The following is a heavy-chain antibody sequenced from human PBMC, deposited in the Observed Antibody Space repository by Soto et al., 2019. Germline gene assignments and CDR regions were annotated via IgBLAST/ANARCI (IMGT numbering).Heavy chain of an antibody. D-gene: IGHD3-16*01. CDR3: ARDLGGRDDS. CDR2: INTDGSTT. V-gene: IGHV3-74*01. CDR1: GVTFSSYW. Sequence: XGSLRLSCAASGVTFSSYWMHWVRQAPGKGLVWVSRINTDGSTTTYADSVKGRFTISRDNAKNTLYLQMSSLRVEDTAVYYCARDLGGRDDSWGQGTLVTVSS. J-gene: IGHJ4*02.